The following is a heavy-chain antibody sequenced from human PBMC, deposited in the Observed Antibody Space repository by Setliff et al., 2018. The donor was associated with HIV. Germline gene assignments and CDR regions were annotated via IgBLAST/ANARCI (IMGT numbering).Heavy chain of an antibody. CDR1: GYTFINYA. V-gene: IGHV1-3*04. CDR3: ARQRNSGTFYYSYYYMDV. Sequence: ASVKVSCKTSGYTFINYAMHWVRQAPGQGLEWMGWINTATGDTKYSERFRDRITIFRDTSANTAYVDLGSLRSEDTAVYYCARQRNSGTFYYSYYYMDVWGKGTTVTVS. CDR2: INTATGDT. D-gene: IGHD1-26*01. J-gene: IGHJ6*03.